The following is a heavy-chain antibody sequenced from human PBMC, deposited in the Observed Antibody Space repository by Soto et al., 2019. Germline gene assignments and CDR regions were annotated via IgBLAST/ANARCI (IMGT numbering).Heavy chain of an antibody. J-gene: IGHJ4*02. V-gene: IGHV2-5*02. CDR3: GVWLTGYYGY. D-gene: IGHD3-9*01. CDR1: GFSLSTSGVG. CDR2: IYWDDDK. Sequence: QITLKESGPALGKPTQTLTLTCTVSGFSLSTSGVGVGWIRQPPGKALEWLALIYWDDDKRYSPSLKSRLTNTKDTSKNQVVLTMTNMDPVDTATYFCGVWLTGYYGYWGQGTLVTVSS.